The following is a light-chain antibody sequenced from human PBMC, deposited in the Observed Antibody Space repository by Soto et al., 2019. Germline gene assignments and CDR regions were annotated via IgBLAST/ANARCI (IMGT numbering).Light chain of an antibody. CDR3: QSYDNSLRAYV. Sequence: QSVLTQPASVSGSPRQSITISCTGTSSDVGSYNLVSWYQQHPGKAPKLIIYEGSKRPSGVSNRFSGSKSGNTASLTISVLQAEEEPDYYCQSYDNSLRAYVLEIGNRVTV. CDR1: SSDVGSYNL. J-gene: IGLJ1*01. V-gene: IGLV2-23*01. CDR2: EGS.